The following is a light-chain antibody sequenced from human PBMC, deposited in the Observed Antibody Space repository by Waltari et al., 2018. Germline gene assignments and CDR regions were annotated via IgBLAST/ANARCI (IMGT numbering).Light chain of an antibody. J-gene: IGLJ3*02. CDR2: LAS. CDR1: NIGGRS. Sequence: SSVLTQAPSVSVAPGQTATVTCGGDNIGGRSVHWYQQRPGRAPVLVVYLASDRPAGTRERFSGSKSGNAATLTVSRVEAGDEADYYCHVWDGKTVMFGGGTKLTVL. CDR3: HVWDGKTVM. V-gene: IGLV3-21*02.